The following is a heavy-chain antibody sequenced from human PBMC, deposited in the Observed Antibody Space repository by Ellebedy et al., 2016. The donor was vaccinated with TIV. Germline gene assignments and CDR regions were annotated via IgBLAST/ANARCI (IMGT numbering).Heavy chain of an antibody. CDR3: ARDQWLGRAYYFDS. CDR1: GFTFSNYW. Sequence: GESLKISCAASGFTFSNYWMSWVRQAPGKGLEWVANIKQDKSEKYYVDSVKGRFSISRDNTKNSLYLQMNSLTDEDTAVYYCARDQWLGRAYYFDSWGQGTLVTVSS. J-gene: IGHJ4*02. CDR2: IKQDKSEK. D-gene: IGHD6-19*01. V-gene: IGHV3-7*01.